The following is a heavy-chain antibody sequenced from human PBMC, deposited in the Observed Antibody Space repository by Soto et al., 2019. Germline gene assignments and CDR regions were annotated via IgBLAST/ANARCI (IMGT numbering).Heavy chain of an antibody. D-gene: IGHD6-13*01. CDR3: ARYRREAVAGYTLDN. V-gene: IGHV4-59*01. Sequence: SETLSLTCTVSGGSISSDYWTWIRQPPGKVLEWIGYVYNSGSTNYNPSLKSRVTISEDTSKSQFSLKVNSMTAADTAVYYCARYRREAVAGYTLDNWGQGILVT. J-gene: IGHJ4*02. CDR1: GGSISSDY. CDR2: VYNSGST.